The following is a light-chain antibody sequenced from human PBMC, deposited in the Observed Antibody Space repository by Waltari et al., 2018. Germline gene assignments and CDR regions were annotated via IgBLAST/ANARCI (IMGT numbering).Light chain of an antibody. V-gene: IGKV4-1*01. CDR2: WAS. J-gene: IGKJ1*01. CDR1: QTILYTSNNKSY. Sequence: DVVMTKSPDSLAVSLGERASINCKSSQTILYTSNNKSYLAWYQQKPGQPPKLLIYWASTRESGVPDRFSGSGSGTDFTLTISSLQAEDVAVYYCQQYYSTPQTFGQGTKVEIK. CDR3: QQYYSTPQT.